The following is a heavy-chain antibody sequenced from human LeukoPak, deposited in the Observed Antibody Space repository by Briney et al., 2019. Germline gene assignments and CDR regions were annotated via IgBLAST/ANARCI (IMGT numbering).Heavy chain of an antibody. CDR2: INHSGST. D-gene: IGHD6-19*01. V-gene: IGHV4-34*01. J-gene: IGHJ4*02. CDR3: VAVAGRVRGADY. Sequence: SETLSLTCAVYGGSFSGYYWSWIRQPPGKGLEWIGEINHSGSTNYNPSLKSRVTISVDTSKNQFSLKLSSVTAADTAVYYCVAVAGRVRGADYWGQGTLVTVSS. CDR1: GGSFSGYY.